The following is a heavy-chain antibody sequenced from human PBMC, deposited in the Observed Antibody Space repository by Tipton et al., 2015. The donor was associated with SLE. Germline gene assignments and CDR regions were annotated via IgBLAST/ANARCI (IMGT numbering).Heavy chain of an antibody. CDR1: GGSISSDY. Sequence: LRLSCTVSGGSISSDYWTWIRQPPGKGLEWIGYIFHSGRTSYNPSLGSRVTISVDTSKNQLSLNLSSVTAADTAIYYRARESGDLWGQGTLVTVSS. D-gene: IGHD1-26*01. CDR2: IFHSGRT. V-gene: IGHV4-59*12. J-gene: IGHJ5*02. CDR3: ARESGDL.